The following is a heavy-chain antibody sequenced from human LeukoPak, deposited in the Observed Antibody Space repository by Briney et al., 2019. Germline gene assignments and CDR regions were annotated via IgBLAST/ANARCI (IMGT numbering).Heavy chain of an antibody. CDR2: INSDGSST. V-gene: IGHV3-74*01. CDR3: ARDYDSSGYYESDAFDI. D-gene: IGHD3-22*01. CDR1: GFTFSNYW. J-gene: IGHJ3*02. Sequence: AGSLRLSCAASGFTFSNYWMHWVRQAPGKGLVWISRINSDGSSTSYADSVKGRFTISRDNAKNTLYLQMNSLRAEDTAVYYCARDYDSSGYYESDAFDIWGQGKMVTVSS.